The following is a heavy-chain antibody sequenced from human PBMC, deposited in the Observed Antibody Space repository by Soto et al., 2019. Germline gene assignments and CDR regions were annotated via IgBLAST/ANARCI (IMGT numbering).Heavy chain of an antibody. J-gene: IGHJ4*02. D-gene: IGHD3-3*01. Sequence: GGSLRLSCAASGFTFSSYGMHWVRQAPGKGLEWVAVIWYVGSNKYYADSVKGRFAISRDNPKNTLYLQMNSLRAEDTAVYYCAREKYLLAEGLAPLYYFDYWGQGTLVTSP. CDR1: GFTFSSYG. CDR3: AREKYLLAEGLAPLYYFDY. V-gene: IGHV3-33*01. CDR2: IWYVGSNK.